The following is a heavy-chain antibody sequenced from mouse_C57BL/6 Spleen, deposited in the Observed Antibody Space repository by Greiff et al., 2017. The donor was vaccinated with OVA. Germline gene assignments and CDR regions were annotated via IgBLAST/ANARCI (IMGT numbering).Heavy chain of an antibody. D-gene: IGHD1-1*01. CDR2: IDPNSGGT. J-gene: IGHJ2*01. V-gene: IGHV1-72*01. Sequence: QVQLKQPGAELVKPGASVKLSCKASGYTFTSYWMHWVKQRPGRGLEWIGRIDPNSGGTKYNEKFKSKATLTVDKPSSTAYMQLSSLTSEDSAVYYCARSTTVVGRGFDYWGQGTTLTVSS. CDR1: GYTFTSYW. CDR3: ARSTTVVGRGFDY.